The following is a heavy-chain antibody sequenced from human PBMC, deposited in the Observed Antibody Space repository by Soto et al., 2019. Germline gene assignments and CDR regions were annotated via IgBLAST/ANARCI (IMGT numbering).Heavy chain of an antibody. CDR2: IFPGDSDT. CDR1: GYNFACYW. D-gene: IGHD5-12*01. V-gene: IGHV5-51*01. J-gene: IGHJ6*02. Sequence: VESLSLSCKTSGYNFACYWIGWVRQMPGKGLEWLGIIFPGDSDTKYSPSFQGQVIISADKSIRTAYLQWSSLKASDTAIYYCARQSGMDVWGQGTTVTVSS. CDR3: ARQSGMDV.